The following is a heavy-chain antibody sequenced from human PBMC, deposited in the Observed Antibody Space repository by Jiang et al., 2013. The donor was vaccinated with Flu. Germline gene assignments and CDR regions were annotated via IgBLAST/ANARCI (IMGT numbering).Heavy chain of an antibody. Sequence: SLKISCKGSGYNFTTYWIGWVRQMPGKGLEWMGIIYPGDSDTRYSPSFQGQVTISADKSISTAYLQWSSLKASDTAIYYCARRYSSGWYGVPYFDYWGQGTLVTVSS. CDR2: IYPGDSDT. CDR1: GYNFTTYW. J-gene: IGHJ4*02. CDR3: ARRYSSGWYGVPYFDY. V-gene: IGHV5-51*01. D-gene: IGHD6-19*01.